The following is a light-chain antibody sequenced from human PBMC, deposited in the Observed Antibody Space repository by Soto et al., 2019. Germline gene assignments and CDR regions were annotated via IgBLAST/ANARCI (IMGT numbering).Light chain of an antibody. J-gene: IGLJ3*02. CDR2: EAT. CDR3: CSYAGSLSWV. Sequence: QSALAQPASVSGSPGQSITISCTGISSDVGTYNLVSWYQQYPGKGPKLIIYEATKRPSGVSHRFSASKSGDTASLTISGIQAEDEADYYCCSYAGSLSWVFGGGTKLTVL. V-gene: IGLV2-23*01. CDR1: SSDVGTYNL.